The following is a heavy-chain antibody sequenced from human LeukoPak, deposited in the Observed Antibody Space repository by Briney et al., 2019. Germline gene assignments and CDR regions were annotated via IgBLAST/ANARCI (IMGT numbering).Heavy chain of an antibody. J-gene: IGHJ4*02. D-gene: IGHD1-26*01. CDR1: GFTFSSSA. V-gene: IGHV3-23*01. CDR3: ANPEWGTYLVGFDY. CDR2: ISISGDDT. Sequence: GGFLRLSCAASGFTFSSSAMNGVRQAPGKGLEWVSTISISGDDTYYAESVKGRFTISRDNSKNTLYLRMNSLRAADTAVYFCANPEWGTYLVGFDYWGQGTLVTVSS.